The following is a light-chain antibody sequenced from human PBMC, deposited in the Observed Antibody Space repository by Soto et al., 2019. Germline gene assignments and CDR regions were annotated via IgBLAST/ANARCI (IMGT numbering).Light chain of an antibody. CDR1: SSDVGGYTS. CDR2: EVS. J-gene: IGLJ2*01. CDR3: SSYTSSATLV. Sequence: QLVLTQPASVSGSPGQSITISCTGTSSDVGGYTSVSWYQQRAGKGPKLMIYEVSYRPSGVSNRFSGSKSVNTASLTISGLQTEDEADYYCSSYTSSATLVFGGGTKLTVL. V-gene: IGLV2-14*01.